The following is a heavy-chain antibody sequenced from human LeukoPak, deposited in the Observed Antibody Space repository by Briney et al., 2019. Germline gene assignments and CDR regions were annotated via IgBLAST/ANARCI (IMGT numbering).Heavy chain of an antibody. CDR3: ARDQDTAMGNYYYYYYMDV. CDR2: ISSSGSTI. D-gene: IGHD5-18*01. CDR1: GFTFSSYE. V-gene: IGHV3-48*03. J-gene: IGHJ6*03. Sequence: GSLRLSCAASGFTFSSYEMNWVRQAPGKGLEWVSYISSSGSTIYYADSVKGRFTISRDNAKNSLYLQMNSLRAEDTAVYYCARDQDTAMGNYYYYYYMDVWGKGTTVTISS.